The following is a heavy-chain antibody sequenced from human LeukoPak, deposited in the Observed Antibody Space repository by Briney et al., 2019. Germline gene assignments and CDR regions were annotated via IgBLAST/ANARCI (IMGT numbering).Heavy chain of an antibody. CDR3: ARGDDYGEHNWFDP. CDR1: GGSFSGYY. Sequence: PSETLSLTCAVYGGSFSGYYWSWIRQPPGKGLEWIGEINHSGSTNYNPSLKSRVTISVDTSKNQFSLKLSSVTAADTAVYYCARGDDYGEHNWFDPWGQGTLVTVSS. V-gene: IGHV4-34*01. J-gene: IGHJ5*02. CDR2: INHSGST. D-gene: IGHD4-17*01.